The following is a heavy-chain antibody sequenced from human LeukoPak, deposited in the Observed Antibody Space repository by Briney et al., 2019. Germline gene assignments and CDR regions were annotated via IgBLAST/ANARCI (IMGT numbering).Heavy chain of an antibody. V-gene: IGHV3-7*01. CDR1: GFTFSSYW. J-gene: IGHJ6*03. CDR3: AKEGTLAAAGVWGYYYYMDV. CDR2: IKQDGSEK. Sequence: PGGSLRLSCAASGFTFSSYWMTWVRQAPGKGLEWVANIKQDGSEKYYVDSVKGRFTISRDNAKNSLYLQMNSLRAEDTAVYYCAKEGTLAAAGVWGYYYYMDVWGKGTTVTISS. D-gene: IGHD6-13*01.